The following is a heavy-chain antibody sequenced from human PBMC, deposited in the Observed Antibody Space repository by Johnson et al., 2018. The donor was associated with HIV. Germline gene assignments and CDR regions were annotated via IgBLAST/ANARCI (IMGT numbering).Heavy chain of an antibody. CDR2: INWNGGDT. V-gene: IGHV3-20*04. D-gene: IGHD3-16*02. Sequence: VQLVESGGGVVRPGGSLRLSCAASGFTFSSYGMHWVRQAPGKGLEWVSGINWNGGDTAYAGSVKGRFTISRDNAKSSLYLQMNSLIVEDTAFYYCARVARVDMVTVGGVIVKNGVDIWGQGTMVTVSS. CDR3: ARVARVDMVTVGGVIVKNGVDI. CDR1: GFTFSSYG. J-gene: IGHJ3*02.